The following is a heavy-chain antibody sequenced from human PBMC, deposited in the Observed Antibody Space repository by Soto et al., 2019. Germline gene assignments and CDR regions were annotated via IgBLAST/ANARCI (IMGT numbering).Heavy chain of an antibody. J-gene: IGHJ6*02. CDR2: ISWNSGSI. CDR3: AKDKALSYDFWSGYPLESSSYGMDV. V-gene: IGHV3-9*01. CDR1: GFTFDDYA. D-gene: IGHD3-3*01. Sequence: PGGSLRLSCAASGFTFDDYAMHWVRQAPGKGLEWVSGISWNSGSIGYADSVKGRFTISRDNAKNSLYLQMNSLRAEDTALNYCAKDKALSYDFWSGYPLESSSYGMDVWGQGTTVTVS.